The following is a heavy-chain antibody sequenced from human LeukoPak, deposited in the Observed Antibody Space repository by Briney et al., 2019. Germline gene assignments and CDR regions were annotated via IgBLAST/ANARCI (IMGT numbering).Heavy chain of an antibody. Sequence: SVTLSLTCTVSGDSINSGDYYWSWIRQPPGNGLEWIGYIYYSGSTYYNPSLKSRVTISVDTSKNQFSLKLSSVTAADTAVYYCARDNGYGQLDSWGQGTLVTVSS. D-gene: IGHD2-15*01. CDR3: ARDNGYGQLDS. CDR2: IYYSGST. V-gene: IGHV4-30-4*01. J-gene: IGHJ4*02. CDR1: GDSINSGDYY.